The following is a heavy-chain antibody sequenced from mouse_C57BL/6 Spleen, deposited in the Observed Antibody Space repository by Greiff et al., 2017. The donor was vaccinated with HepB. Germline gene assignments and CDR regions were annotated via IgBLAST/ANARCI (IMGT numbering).Heavy chain of an antibody. CDR2: ISSGGDYI. D-gene: IGHD1-1*01. CDR1: GFTFSSYA. Sequence: DVQLVESGAGLVKPGGSLKLSCAASGFTFSSYAMSWVRQTPEKRLEWVAYISSGGDYIYYADTVKGRFTISRDNARNTLYLQMSSLKSEDTAMYYCTRDYYGSSYWYFDVWGTGTTVTVSS. CDR3: TRDYYGSSYWYFDV. J-gene: IGHJ1*03. V-gene: IGHV5-9-1*02.